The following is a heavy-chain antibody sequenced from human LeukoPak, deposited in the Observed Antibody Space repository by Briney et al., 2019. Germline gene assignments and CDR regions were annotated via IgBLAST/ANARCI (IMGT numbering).Heavy chain of an antibody. D-gene: IGHD1-26*01. J-gene: IGHJ4*02. V-gene: IGHV3-30*04. CDR3: ARGQAGGSYWFDY. CDR2: ISYDGSNK. Sequence: GGSLRLSCAASGFTFSSHAMHWVRQAPGKGLEWVAVISYDGSNKYYADSVKGRFTISRDNSKNTLYLQMNSLRAEDTAVYYCARGQAGGSYWFDYWGQGTLVTVSS. CDR1: GFTFSSHA.